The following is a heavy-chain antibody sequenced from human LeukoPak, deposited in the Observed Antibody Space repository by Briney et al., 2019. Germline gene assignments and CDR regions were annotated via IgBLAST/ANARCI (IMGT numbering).Heavy chain of an antibody. Sequence: ASVKVSCKASGGTFSSYTISWVRQAPGQGLEWMGRIIPILGIANYAQKFQGRVTITADKSTSTAYMELSSLRSEDTAVYYCNYYDFWSGYYRDYWGQRTLVTVSS. CDR3: NYYDFWSGYYRDY. CDR2: IIPILGIA. D-gene: IGHD3-3*01. J-gene: IGHJ4*02. V-gene: IGHV1-69*02. CDR1: GGTFSSYT.